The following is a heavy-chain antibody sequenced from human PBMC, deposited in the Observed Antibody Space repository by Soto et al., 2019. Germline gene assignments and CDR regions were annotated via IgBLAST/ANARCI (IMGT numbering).Heavy chain of an antibody. CDR2: IYSSGST. CDR3: ARHVFITVVRGTTVTFEYYNGMDV. J-gene: IGHJ6*02. D-gene: IGHD3-10*01. V-gene: IGHV4-59*08. CDR1: GGSINSYY. Sequence: SETLSLTCTVSGGSINSYYWSWIRQPPGKGLEWIGYIYSSGSTNYNPSLKSRVTISVDTSKNQFSLKLSSVTAADTAVYFCARHVFITVVRGTTVTFEYYNGMDVWGPGTTVTVSS.